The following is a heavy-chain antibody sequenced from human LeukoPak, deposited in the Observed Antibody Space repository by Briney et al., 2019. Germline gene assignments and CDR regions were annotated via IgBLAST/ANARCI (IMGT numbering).Heavy chain of an antibody. V-gene: IGHV1-69*01. CDR3: ARDRGVYDSSGYYYG. Sequence: SVKASCKASGGTFSSYAISWVRQAPGQGLEWMGGIIPIFGTANYAQKFQGRVTITADESTSTAYMELSSLRSEDTAVYYCARDRGVYDSSGYYYGWGQGTLVTVSS. CDR1: GGTFSSYA. D-gene: IGHD3-22*01. J-gene: IGHJ4*02. CDR2: IIPIFGTA.